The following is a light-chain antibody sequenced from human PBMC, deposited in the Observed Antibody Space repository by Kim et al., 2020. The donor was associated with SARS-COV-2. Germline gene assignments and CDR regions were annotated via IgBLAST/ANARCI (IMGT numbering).Light chain of an antibody. J-gene: IGKJ5*01. Sequence: VSPGESVILSGRASQSVSSNLAWYQQKPGQAHRLLIYGASTRATGIPARFSGSGSGTEFTLTISSLQSEDFAVYYCQQYNEWPITFGQGTRLEIK. CDR1: QSVSSN. CDR3: QQYNEWPIT. CDR2: GAS. V-gene: IGKV3-15*01.